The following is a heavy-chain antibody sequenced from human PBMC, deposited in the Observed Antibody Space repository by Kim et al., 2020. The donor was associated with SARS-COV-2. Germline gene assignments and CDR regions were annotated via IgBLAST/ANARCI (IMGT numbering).Heavy chain of an antibody. V-gene: IGHV4-31*03. Sequence: SETLSLTCTVSGGSISSGGYYWSWIRQHPGKGLEWIGYIYYSGSTYYNPSLKSRVTISVDTSKNQFSLKLSSVTAADTAVYYCARGHYYDILTGYYLPSGGMDVWGQGTTVTVSS. CDR1: GGSISSGGYY. CDR2: IYYSGST. J-gene: IGHJ6*02. CDR3: ARGHYYDILTGYYLPSGGMDV. D-gene: IGHD3-9*01.